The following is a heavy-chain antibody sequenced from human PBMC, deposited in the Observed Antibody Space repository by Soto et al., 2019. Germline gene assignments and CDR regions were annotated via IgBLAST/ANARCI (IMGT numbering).Heavy chain of an antibody. D-gene: IGHD3-16*02. CDR3: ARLKGRSYRYLTRNAFDI. CDR2: ISSSSSYI. Sequence: AGSLRLSCAASGFTFSSYSRNWVRQAPGKGLEWVSSISSSSSYIYYADSVKGRFTISRDNAKNSLYLQMNSLRAEDTAVYYCARLKGRSYRYLTRNAFDIWGQGTMVTVSS. J-gene: IGHJ3*02. CDR1: GFTFSSYS. V-gene: IGHV3-21*04.